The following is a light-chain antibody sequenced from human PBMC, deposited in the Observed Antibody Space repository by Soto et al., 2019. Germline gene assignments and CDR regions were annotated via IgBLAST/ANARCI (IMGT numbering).Light chain of an antibody. CDR2: EVT. V-gene: IGLV2-8*01. CDR3: PSCVGTDFGV. J-gene: IGLJ3*02. Sequence: QSVLTQPPSASGSPGQSVTISCTGTSSDVGAYKYVSWYQQYPGKAPKLMIYEVTKRPSGVPDRFSGSKSGNTASLTVSGLRGEEGVVYHAPSCVGTDFGVFGGGPKRPAL. CDR1: SSDVGAYKY.